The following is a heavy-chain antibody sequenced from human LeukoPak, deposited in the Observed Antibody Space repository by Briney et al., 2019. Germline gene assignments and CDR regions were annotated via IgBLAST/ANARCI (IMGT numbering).Heavy chain of an antibody. J-gene: IGHJ4*02. CDR1: GFTFSSYA. CDR3: ASAVTTGAFDY. CDR2: ISYDGSNK. Sequence: GRSLRLSCAASGFTFSSYAMHWVRQAPGKRLEWVAVISYDGSNKYYADSVKGRFTISRDNSKNTLYLQMNSLRAEDTAVYYCASAVTTGAFDYWGQGTLVTVSS. V-gene: IGHV3-30*04. D-gene: IGHD4-17*01.